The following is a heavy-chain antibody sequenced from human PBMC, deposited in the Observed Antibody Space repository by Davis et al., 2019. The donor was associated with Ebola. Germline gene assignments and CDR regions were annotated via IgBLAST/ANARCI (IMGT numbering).Heavy chain of an antibody. V-gene: IGHV4-39*01. D-gene: IGHD1-1*01. CDR1: GGSISSSSYY. CDR3: AINREYNWNDSPTPPGWDY. Sequence: MPGGPLRLSCTVPGGSISSSSYYWGWIRQPPGKGLEWIGSIYYSGSTYYNPSLKSRVTISVDTSKNQFSLKLSSVTAADTAVYYCAINREYNWNDSPTPPGWDYWGQGTLVTVSS. J-gene: IGHJ4*02. CDR2: IYYSGST.